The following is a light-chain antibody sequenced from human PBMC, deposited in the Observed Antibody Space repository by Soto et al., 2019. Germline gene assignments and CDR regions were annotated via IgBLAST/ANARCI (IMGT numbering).Light chain of an antibody. J-gene: IGLJ1*01. CDR2: SNN. CDR3: AAWDDSLSGYG. V-gene: IGLV1-44*01. Sequence: QSVLTQPPSASGTPGQRVTISCSGSSSNIGSNTVNWYQQLPGTAPKLLIHSNNQRPSGVPDRFSGSKSGTSASLASSGLQSEDEADYYCAAWDDSLSGYGFGTGTKVTVL. CDR1: SSNIGSNT.